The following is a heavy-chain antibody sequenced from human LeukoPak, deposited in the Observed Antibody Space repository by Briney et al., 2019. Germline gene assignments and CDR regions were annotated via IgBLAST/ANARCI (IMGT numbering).Heavy chain of an antibody. V-gene: IGHV1-69*01. CDR2: IIPIFGTA. CDR3: ARVFSRTTIFGVVINYYFDY. Sequence: SVKVSCKASGGTFSSYAISWVRQAPGQGLEWMGGIIPIFGTANYAQKFQGRVTITADESTSTAYMELSSLRSGDTAVYYCARVFSRTTIFGVVINYYFDYWGQGTLVTVSS. CDR1: GGTFSSYA. D-gene: IGHD3-3*01. J-gene: IGHJ4*02.